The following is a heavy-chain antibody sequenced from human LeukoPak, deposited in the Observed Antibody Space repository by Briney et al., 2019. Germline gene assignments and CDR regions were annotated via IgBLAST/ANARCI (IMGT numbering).Heavy chain of an antibody. J-gene: IGHJ3*02. CDR2: ISAYNGNT. D-gene: IGHD2-2*01. V-gene: IGHV1-18*01. CDR3: ASDVVVPAAMNAFDI. Sequence: ASVKVSCKASGYTLTSYDISWVRQAPGQGLEWMGWISAYNGNTNYAQKLQGRVTMTTDTSTSTAYMELRSLRSDDTAVYYCASDVVVPAAMNAFDIWGQGTMVTVSS. CDR1: GYTLTSYD.